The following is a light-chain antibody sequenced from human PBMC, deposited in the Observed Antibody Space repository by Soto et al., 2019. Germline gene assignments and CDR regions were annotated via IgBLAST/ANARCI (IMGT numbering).Light chain of an antibody. CDR2: AAS. V-gene: IGKV1-27*01. CDR3: QKYSSVPV. J-gene: IGKJ3*01. Sequence: DIQMTQSPTSLSASVGDRVTITCRASQDIRNFVAWYQQKPGKAPKLLIYAASTLQSGVPSRFSGSGSGTDFTLNINSLQPEDDATYSCQKYSSVPVFGPGTKVEI. CDR1: QDIRNF.